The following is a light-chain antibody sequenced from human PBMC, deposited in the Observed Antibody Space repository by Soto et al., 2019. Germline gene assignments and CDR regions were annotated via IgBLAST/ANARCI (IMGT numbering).Light chain of an antibody. CDR1: QDISND. CDR3: QQYDNIPFT. CDR2: DAS. V-gene: IGKV1-33*01. J-gene: IGKJ2*01. Sequence: DIQMTQSPSSLSASVGDRVTITCQASQDISNDLNWYQQTPGKAPKLLIYDASNLETGVPSRFSGSGSGTDFTFTISSLQPEDIATYYCQQYDNIPFTFGQGTKLEIK.